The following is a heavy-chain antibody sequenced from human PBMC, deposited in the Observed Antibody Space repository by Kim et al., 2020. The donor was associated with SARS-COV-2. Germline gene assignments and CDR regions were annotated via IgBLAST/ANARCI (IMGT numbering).Heavy chain of an antibody. CDR2: ISYDGSNK. J-gene: IGHJ6*02. Sequence: GGSLRLSCAASGFNFSSYAMHWVRQAPGKGLEWVAVISYDGSNKYYADSVKGRFTISRDNSKNTLYLQMNSLRAEDTDVYYCAREIVSYYGMDVWGQGTTVTVSS. CDR3: AREIVSYYGMDV. CDR1: GFNFSSYA. D-gene: IGHD1-26*01. V-gene: IGHV3-30-3*01.